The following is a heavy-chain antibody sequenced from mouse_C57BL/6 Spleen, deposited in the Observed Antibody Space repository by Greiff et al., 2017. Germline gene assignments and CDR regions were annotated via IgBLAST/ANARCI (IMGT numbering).Heavy chain of an antibody. CDR2: ISNLAYSI. CDR3: ARHGYGSTHWYFDV. Sequence: EVHLVESGGGLVQPGGSLKLSCAASGFTFSDYGMAWVRQAPRKGPEWVAFISNLAYSIYYADTVTGRFTISRENAKNTLYLEMSSLRSEDTAMYYCARHGYGSTHWYFDVWGTGTTVTVSS. D-gene: IGHD1-1*01. J-gene: IGHJ1*03. V-gene: IGHV5-15*01. CDR1: GFTFSDYG.